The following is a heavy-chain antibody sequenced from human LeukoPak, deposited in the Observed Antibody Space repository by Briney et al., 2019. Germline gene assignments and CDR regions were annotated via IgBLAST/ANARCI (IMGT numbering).Heavy chain of an antibody. Sequence: GGSLRLSCAASGFTFDDYAMHWVRQAPGKGLEWVSGISWNIGSRGYADSVKGRFTISRDNAKNSLYLQMNSLRAEDTALYYCAKDAVYGSGGEGYYFDYWGQGTQVTVSS. CDR3: AKDAVYGSGGEGYYFDY. D-gene: IGHD3-10*01. V-gene: IGHV3-9*01. CDR2: ISWNIGSR. J-gene: IGHJ4*02. CDR1: GFTFDDYA.